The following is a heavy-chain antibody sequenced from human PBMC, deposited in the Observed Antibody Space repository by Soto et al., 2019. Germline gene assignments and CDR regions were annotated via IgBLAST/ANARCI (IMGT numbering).Heavy chain of an antibody. CDR3: ARDRGYDILTGYRNPYYYYYGMDV. CDR1: GGTFSSYA. CDR2: IIPIFGTA. V-gene: IGHV1-69*13. D-gene: IGHD3-9*01. Sequence: SVKVSCKASGGTFSSYAISWVRQAPGQGLEWMGGIIPIFGTADYAQKFQGRVTITADESTSTAYMELSSLRSEDTAVYYCARDRGYDILTGYRNPYYYYYGMDVWGQGTTVTVSS. J-gene: IGHJ6*02.